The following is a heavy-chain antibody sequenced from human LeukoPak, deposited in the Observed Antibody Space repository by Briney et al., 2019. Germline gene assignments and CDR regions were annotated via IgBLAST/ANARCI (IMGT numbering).Heavy chain of an antibody. CDR2: MNPNSGNT. V-gene: IGHV1-8*01. J-gene: IGHJ5*02. Sequence: ASVKVSCKASGYTFTSYDINWVRQATGQGLEWMGWMNPNSGNTGYAQKFQGRVTMTRNTSISTAYMELSSLRSEDTAVYYCARASFWESPINWFAPWGQGTLVTVSS. CDR1: GYTFTSYD. D-gene: IGHD3-16*01. CDR3: ARASFWESPINWFAP.